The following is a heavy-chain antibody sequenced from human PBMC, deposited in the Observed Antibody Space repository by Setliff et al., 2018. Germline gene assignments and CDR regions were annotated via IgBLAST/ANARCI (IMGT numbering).Heavy chain of an antibody. V-gene: IGHV4-39*01. CDR3: ARQHPGKVLLWFGEIHYFDY. D-gene: IGHD3-10*01. CDR2: IYYSGST. Sequence: SETLSLTCTVSGGSVGNSSYYWGWIRQPPGKGLEWIGSIYYSGSTYYNPSLKSRVTISVDTSKNQFSLKLSSVTAADTAVYYCARQHPGKVLLWFGEIHYFDYWGQGTLVTVSS. CDR1: GGSVGNSSYY. J-gene: IGHJ4*02.